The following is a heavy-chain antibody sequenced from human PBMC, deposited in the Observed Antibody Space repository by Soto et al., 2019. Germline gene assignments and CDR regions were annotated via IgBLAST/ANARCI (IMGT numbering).Heavy chain of an antibody. Sequence: GASVKVSCKASGGTFSSYAISWVRQAPGQGLEWMGGIIPIFGTANYAQKLQGRVTMTTDTSTSTAYMELRSLRSDDTAVYYCARGASPGYSYGPRSAHLVYWGQGTLVTVSS. CDR3: ARGASPGYSYGPRSAHLVY. D-gene: IGHD5-18*01. V-gene: IGHV1-69*05. CDR2: IIPIFGTA. J-gene: IGHJ4*02. CDR1: GGTFSSYA.